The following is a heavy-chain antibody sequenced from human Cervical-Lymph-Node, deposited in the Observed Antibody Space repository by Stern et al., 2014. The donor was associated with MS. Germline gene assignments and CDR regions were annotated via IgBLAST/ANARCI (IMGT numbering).Heavy chain of an antibody. CDR1: GFSLSNSG. J-gene: IGHJ6*02. CDR3: MGVGDAMHV. Sequence: DQLVESGGGVVQPGRSLTPSCAASGFSLSNSGMHWVRQAPGKGLEWVAVMSFVGGNKKYGDSVKGRFSISRDMANNTLFLQMNSLRPEDTAVYYCMGVGDAMHVWGQGTTVIVSS. V-gene: IGHV3-30*03. CDR2: MSFVGGNK.